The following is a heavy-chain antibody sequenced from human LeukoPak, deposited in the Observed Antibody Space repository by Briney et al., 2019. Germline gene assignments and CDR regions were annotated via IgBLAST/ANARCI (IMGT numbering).Heavy chain of an antibody. J-gene: IGHJ4*02. CDR1: GDSISDSY. D-gene: IGHD3-9*01. CDR2: INHSGST. CDR3: ARAFYDILTGYLLDY. Sequence: RASETLSLTCTVSGDSISDSYWSWIRQPPGKGLEWIGEINHSGSTNYNPSLKSRVTISVDTSKNQFSLKLSSVTAADTAVYYCARAFYDILTGYLLDYWGQGTLVTVSS. V-gene: IGHV4-34*01.